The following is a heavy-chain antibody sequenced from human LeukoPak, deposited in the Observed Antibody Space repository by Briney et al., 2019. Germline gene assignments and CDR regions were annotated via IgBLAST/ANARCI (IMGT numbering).Heavy chain of an antibody. CDR1: GDIVSSNSAA. J-gene: IGHJ4*02. V-gene: IGHV6-1*01. Sequence: PSQTLSLTCAISGDIVSSNSAAWNWIRQSPSRGLEWLGRTYYRSKWYNDYAVSVKSRITINPDTSKNQFSLQLNSVTPEDTAVYYCARDGPSSGWYPGTYYFDYWGQGTLVTVSS. CDR2: TYYRSKWYN. D-gene: IGHD6-19*01. CDR3: ARDGPSSGWYPGTYYFDY.